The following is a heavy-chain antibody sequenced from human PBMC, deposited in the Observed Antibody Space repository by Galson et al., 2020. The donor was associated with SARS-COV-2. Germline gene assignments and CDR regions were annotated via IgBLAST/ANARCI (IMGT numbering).Heavy chain of an antibody. V-gene: IGHV4-59*13. Sequence: SETLSLTCTVSGGSISSYYWSWIRQPPGKGLEWIGYIYYSGSTNYNPSLKSRVTISVDTSKNQFSLKLSSVTAADTAVYYCARANSYYGSGILQDYFDYWGQGTLVTVSS. CDR3: ARANSYYGSGILQDYFDY. J-gene: IGHJ4*02. CDR2: IYYSGST. D-gene: IGHD3-10*01. CDR1: GGSISSYY.